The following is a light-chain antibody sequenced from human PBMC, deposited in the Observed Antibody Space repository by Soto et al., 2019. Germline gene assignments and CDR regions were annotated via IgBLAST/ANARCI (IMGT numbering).Light chain of an antibody. CDR3: QQYNSFPRT. J-gene: IGKJ1*01. CDR1: QSISSW. V-gene: IGKV1-5*03. CDR2: KAS. Sequence: DIQMTQSPSTLSASVGDRVTITCRASQSISSWLAWYQQKPGKAPNLLIYKASSLESGVPSRFSGSGSGTEFTLTTSSLQPDHFATYYCQQYNSFPRTFGQGTKVEIK.